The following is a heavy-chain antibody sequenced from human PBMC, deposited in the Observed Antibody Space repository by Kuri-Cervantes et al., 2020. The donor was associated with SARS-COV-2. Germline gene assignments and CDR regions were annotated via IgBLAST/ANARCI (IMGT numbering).Heavy chain of an antibody. CDR3: AHQRGLGYYGMDV. V-gene: IGHV1-46*01. Sequence: ASVKVSCKASGYTFTSYYLHWVRQAPGQGLEWMGMLNPSGGATDYARKFQGRVSVTRDTSTTTLYIQLNSLTSEDTAVYYCAHQRGLGYYGMDVWGQGTMVTVSS. CDR1: GYTFTSYY. J-gene: IGHJ6*02. D-gene: IGHD3-16*01. CDR2: LNPSGGAT.